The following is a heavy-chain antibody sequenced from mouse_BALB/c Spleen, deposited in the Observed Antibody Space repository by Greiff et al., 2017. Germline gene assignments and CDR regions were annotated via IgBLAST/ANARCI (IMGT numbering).Heavy chain of an antibody. CDR2: IYPYNGGT. V-gene: IGHV1S29*02. J-gene: IGHJ4*01. D-gene: IGHD2-14*01. CDR3: AREGYDDAMDY. Sequence: EVQLQQSGPELVKPGASVKISCKASGYTFTDYNMHWVKQSHGKSLEWIGYIYPYNGGTGYNQKFKSKATLTVDNSSSTAYMELRSLTSEDSAVYYCAREGYDDAMDYWGQGTSVTVSS. CDR1: GYTFTDYN.